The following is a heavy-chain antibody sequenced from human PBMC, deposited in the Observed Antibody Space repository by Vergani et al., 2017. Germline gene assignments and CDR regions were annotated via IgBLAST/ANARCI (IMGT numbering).Heavy chain of an antibody. J-gene: IGHJ5*02. CDR3: AREREENWFDP. CDR2: ITPFNGNT. CDR1: GYTFTYRY. D-gene: IGHD1-1*01. V-gene: IGHV1-45*03. Sequence: QMQLVQSGAEVKKTGSSVKVSCKASGYTFTYRYLHWVRQAPRQALEWMGWITPFNGNTNYAQKFQDRVTITRDRSMSTAYMELSSLRSEDTAMYYCAREREENWFDPWGQGTLVTVSS.